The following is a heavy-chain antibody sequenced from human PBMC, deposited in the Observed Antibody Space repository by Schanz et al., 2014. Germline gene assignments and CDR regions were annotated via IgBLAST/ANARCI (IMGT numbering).Heavy chain of an antibody. CDR3: ARSYSSGWYPYYYGMDV. V-gene: IGHV3-48*04. D-gene: IGHD6-19*01. CDR1: GFTFSFSG. J-gene: IGHJ6*02. Sequence: EVQLVESGGGLVQPGGSLRLSCAASGFTFSFSGMQWVRQAPGKGLEWISYVSSYDTTVSYADSVKGRFTISRDNAKNSLYLQMNSLRAEDTAVYYCARSYSSGWYPYYYGMDVWGQGTTVTVSS. CDR2: VSSYDTTV.